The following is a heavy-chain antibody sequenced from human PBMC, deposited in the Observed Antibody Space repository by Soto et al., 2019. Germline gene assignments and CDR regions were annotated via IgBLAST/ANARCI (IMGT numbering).Heavy chain of an antibody. CDR3: ARAGIGFWSANNWFDP. V-gene: IGHV3-66*01. J-gene: IGHJ5*02. Sequence: GSLRLSCAASGFTVSSNYMSWVRQAPGKGLEWVSVIYSGGSTYYADSVKGRFTISRDNSKNTLYLQMNSLRAEDTAVYYCARAGIGFWSANNWFDPWGQGTQVTVSS. CDR2: IYSGGST. D-gene: IGHD3-3*01. CDR1: GFTVSSNY.